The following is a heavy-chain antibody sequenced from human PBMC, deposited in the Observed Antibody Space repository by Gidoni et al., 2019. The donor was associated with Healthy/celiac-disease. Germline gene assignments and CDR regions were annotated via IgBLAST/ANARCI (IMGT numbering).Heavy chain of an antibody. D-gene: IGHD3-10*01. CDR1: GFTFSSYA. CDR3: ARDISYRGAGEPDY. CDR2: ISYDGSNK. J-gene: IGHJ4*02. Sequence: QVQLVESGGGVVQPGRSLRLSCAVSGFTFSSYAMHWVRQAPGKGLEWVAVISYDGSNKYYADSVKGRFTISRDNSKNTLYLQMNSLRAEDTAVYYCARDISYRGAGEPDYWGQGTLVTVSS. V-gene: IGHV3-30-3*01.